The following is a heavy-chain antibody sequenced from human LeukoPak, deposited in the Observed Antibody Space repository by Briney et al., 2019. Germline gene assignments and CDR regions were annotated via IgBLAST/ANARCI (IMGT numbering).Heavy chain of an antibody. J-gene: IGHJ4*02. CDR2: IYYSGST. CDR3: ARQVSPIVVVINNYDY. D-gene: IGHD3-22*01. CDR1: GGSIISSSYY. Sequence: PSETLSLTCTVSGGSIISSSYYWGWIRQPPGKGLEWIGSIYYSGSTYYNPSLKSRVTISVDTSKNQFSLKLSSVTAADTAVYYCARQVSPIVVVINNYDYWGQGTLVTVSS. V-gene: IGHV4-39*01.